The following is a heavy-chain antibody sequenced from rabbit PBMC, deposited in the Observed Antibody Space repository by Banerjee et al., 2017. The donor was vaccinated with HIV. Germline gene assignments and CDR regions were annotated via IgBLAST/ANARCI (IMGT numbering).Heavy chain of an antibody. Sequence: QLKETGGGLVQPGGSLTLSCKASGFDFSSYYMSWVRQAPGKGLEWIGIIYAGKGSTDYASWVNGRFTISSDNAQNTVDLQMNSLTAADTATYFCARAYAGYAGYGYDLWGPGTLVTVS. D-gene: IGHD6-1*01. V-gene: IGHV1S7*01. CDR3: ARAYAGYAGYGYDL. CDR2: IYAGKGST. J-gene: IGHJ4*01. CDR1: GFDFSSYY.